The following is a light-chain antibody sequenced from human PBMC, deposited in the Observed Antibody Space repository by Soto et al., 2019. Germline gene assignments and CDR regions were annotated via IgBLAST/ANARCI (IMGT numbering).Light chain of an antibody. CDR3: CSYAGSSTLV. J-gene: IGLJ1*01. Sequence: SALTQPASVSGSPGQSITISCTGTSSDVGSYNLVSWYQQHPGKAPKLMIYEVSTRPSGVSNRFSGSKSGNTASLTISGLQAEDEADYYCCSYAGSSTLVFGTGTKLTVL. V-gene: IGLV2-23*02. CDR2: EVS. CDR1: SSDVGSYNL.